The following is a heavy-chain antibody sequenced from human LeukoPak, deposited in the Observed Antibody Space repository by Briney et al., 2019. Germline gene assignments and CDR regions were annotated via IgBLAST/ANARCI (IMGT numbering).Heavy chain of an antibody. CDR3: ARGPSQLLWNGSWFDP. D-gene: IGHD2-2*01. V-gene: IGHV3-21*04. Sequence: GGSLRLSCAASGFTFSSYSMNWVRQAPGKGLEWVSSISSSSSYIYYADSVKGRFTISRDNSKNTLYLQMNSLRSEDTAVYYCARGPSQLLWNGSWFDPWGQGTLVTVSS. J-gene: IGHJ5*02. CDR2: ISSSSSYI. CDR1: GFTFSSYS.